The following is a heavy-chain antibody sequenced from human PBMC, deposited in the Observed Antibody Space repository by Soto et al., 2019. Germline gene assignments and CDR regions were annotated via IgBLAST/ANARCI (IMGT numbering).Heavy chain of an antibody. Sequence: TETLSLTCAVYGGSFRGNYRSWIRQPPGKGLEWIGEINHGGSTNYNPPLKSRVTISVDTSKNQFSLKVRSVTAADTAVYYCARLNGYCVSTKCHGYYGMDVWGQGTTVTVSS. CDR1: GGSFRGNY. D-gene: IGHD2-2*03. CDR3: ARLNGYCVSTKCHGYYGMDV. CDR2: INHGGST. V-gene: IGHV4-34*01. J-gene: IGHJ6*02.